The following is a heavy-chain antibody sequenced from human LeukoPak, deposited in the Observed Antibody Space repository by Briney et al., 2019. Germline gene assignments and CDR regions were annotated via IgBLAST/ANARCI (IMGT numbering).Heavy chain of an antibody. Sequence: PGRSLRLSCAASGFTFDDYAMHWVRQAPGKGLEWVSGISWNSGSIGYADSVKGRFTISRDNAKNSLYLQMNSLRAEDTALYYCAKDVEGSGYAYDYWGQGTLVTVSS. CDR1: GFTFDDYA. CDR3: AKDVEGSGYAYDY. V-gene: IGHV3-9*01. D-gene: IGHD5-12*01. J-gene: IGHJ4*02. CDR2: ISWNSGSI.